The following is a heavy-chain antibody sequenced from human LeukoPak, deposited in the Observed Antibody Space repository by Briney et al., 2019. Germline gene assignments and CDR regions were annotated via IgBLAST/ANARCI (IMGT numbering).Heavy chain of an antibody. J-gene: IGHJ3*02. D-gene: IGHD6-13*01. CDR1: GGSISSSSYY. V-gene: IGHV4-39*01. CDR3: ASLIAAALRGAFDI. CDR2: IYYSVST. Sequence: SETLSLTCTVSGGSISSSSYYWGWIRQPPGKGLEWIVSIYYSVSTYYNPSLKSRVTISVDTSKNQFSLKLSSVTAADTAVYYYASLIAAALRGAFDIWGQGKMVTVSS.